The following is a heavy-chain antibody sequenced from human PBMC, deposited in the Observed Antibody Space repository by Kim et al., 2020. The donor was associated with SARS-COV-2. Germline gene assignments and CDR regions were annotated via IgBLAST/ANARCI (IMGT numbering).Heavy chain of an antibody. D-gene: IGHD3-3*01. CDR3: ARGGPGYDFWSGYYISWFDP. V-gene: IGHV1-18*01. CDR1: GYTFTSYC. Sequence: ASVKVSCKASGYTFTSYCISWVRQAPGQGLEWMGWISAYNGNTNYAQKLQGRVTMTTDTSTSTAYMELRSLRSDDTAVYYCARGGPGYDFWSGYYISWFDPWGQGTLVTVSS. CDR2: ISAYNGNT. J-gene: IGHJ5*02.